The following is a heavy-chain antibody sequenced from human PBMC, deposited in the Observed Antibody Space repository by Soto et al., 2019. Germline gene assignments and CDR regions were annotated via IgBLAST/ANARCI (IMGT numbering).Heavy chain of an antibody. CDR2: IIPIFGTA. V-gene: IGHV1-69*01. J-gene: IGHJ3*02. D-gene: IGHD6-13*01. CDR3: ARGGSDPYSGAAAVDDAFAI. Sequence: QVQLVQSGAEVKKPGSSVKVSCKASGGTFSSYAISLVRQAPGQGREWMAGIIPIFGTANYAQKFQGRVTITSDESTSTASLELSSLRSEDTAVYYCARGGSDPYSGAAAVDDAFAIWGKGPMVTVSS. CDR1: GGTFSSYA.